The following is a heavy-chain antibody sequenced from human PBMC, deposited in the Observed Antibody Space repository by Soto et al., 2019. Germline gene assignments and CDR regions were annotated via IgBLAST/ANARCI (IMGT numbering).Heavy chain of an antibody. CDR1: GFTFTNAW. CDR2: IKSKTDGGTT. CDR3: PTDDYSNIIIVRFDY. V-gene: IGHV3-15*07. Sequence: GGSLRLSCAASGFTFTNAWINWVRQAPGKGLEWVGRIKSKTDGGTTDYAEPVKGRFAISRDDSNNMVYLQMNSLKIEDTAVYHCPTDDYSNIIIVRFDYWGHGTLVTVSS. D-gene: IGHD4-4*01. J-gene: IGHJ4*01.